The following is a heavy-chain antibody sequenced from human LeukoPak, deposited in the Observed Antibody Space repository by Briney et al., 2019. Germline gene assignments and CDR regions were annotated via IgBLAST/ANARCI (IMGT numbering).Heavy chain of an antibody. D-gene: IGHD2-2*01. CDR3: ARRRSRPKINCSSTSCPNWFDP. CDR2: IYPGDSDT. J-gene: IGHJ5*02. V-gene: IGHV5-51*01. CDR1: GYSFTSYW. Sequence: GESLKISCKGSGYSFTSYWIGWVRQMPGKGLEWMGIIYPGDSDTRYSPSFQGQVTISADKSISTAYLQWSSLKASDTAMYYCARRRSRPKINCSSTSCPNWFDPWGQGTLVTVSS.